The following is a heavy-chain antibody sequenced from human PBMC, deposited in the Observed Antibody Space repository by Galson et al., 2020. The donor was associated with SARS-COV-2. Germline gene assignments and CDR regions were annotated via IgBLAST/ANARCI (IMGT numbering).Heavy chain of an antibody. J-gene: IGHJ4*02. CDR1: GFSLSTNGMA. V-gene: IGHV2-5*02. CDR2: FYFDDDR. D-gene: IGHD1-20*01. CDR3: ARSLRNGPTGIELYYFDF. Sequence: SGPTLVKPTQTLTLTCTFCGFSLSTNGMAVGWIRQPPGKALEWLALFYFDDDRRYNPSLQSRLTISKGTFENQVVLTLTDVDPEDTGTYYCARSLRNGPTGIELYYFDFWGQGALVTVSS.